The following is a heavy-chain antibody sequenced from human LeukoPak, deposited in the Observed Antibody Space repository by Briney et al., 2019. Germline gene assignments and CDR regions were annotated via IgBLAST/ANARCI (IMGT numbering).Heavy chain of an antibody. CDR3: ARQGEYYDILTGASHFDY. CDR2: IYPGDSDT. D-gene: IGHD3-9*01. CDR1: GYSSTSYW. J-gene: IGHJ4*02. V-gene: IGHV5-51*01. Sequence: GESLKISCKGFGYSSTSYWIGWVRQMPGKGLEWMGIIYPGDSDTRYSPSFQGQVTISADKSISTASLQWSSLKASDTAMYYCARQGEYYDILTGASHFDYWGQGTLVTVSS.